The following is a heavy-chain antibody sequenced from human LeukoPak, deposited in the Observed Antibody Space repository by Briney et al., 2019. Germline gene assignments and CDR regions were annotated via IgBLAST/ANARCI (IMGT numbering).Heavy chain of an antibody. Sequence: PGGSLRLSCAASGFTFSSYGMSWVRQAPGKGLEWVSAINSNGRSTNYADSVKGRFTISRDNSKNTLYLQMNSLRAEDTALYYCAKWQDSTYWGYFDYWGQGTLVTVPS. CDR3: AKWQDSTYWGYFDY. CDR1: GFTFSSYG. D-gene: IGHD3-16*01. J-gene: IGHJ4*02. V-gene: IGHV3-23*01. CDR2: INSNGRST.